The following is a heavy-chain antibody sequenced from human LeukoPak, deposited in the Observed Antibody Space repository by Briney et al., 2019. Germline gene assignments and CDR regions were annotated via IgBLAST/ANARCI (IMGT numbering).Heavy chain of an antibody. D-gene: IGHD3-22*01. J-gene: IGHJ4*02. CDR1: GFPLSSLL. CDR2: ISYGGSNK. CDR3: AKSSVKKYYYDSSGYYLDY. Sequence: AGRSVRHSCAASGFPLSSLLMQWLRQAPGKGLEWVAVISYGGSNKYHADYVKGRFTITRDNSMNTLYLQMNSLRAEDTAVYYCAKSSVKKYYYDSSGYYLDYWGKGTLVTSST. V-gene: IGHV3-30*18.